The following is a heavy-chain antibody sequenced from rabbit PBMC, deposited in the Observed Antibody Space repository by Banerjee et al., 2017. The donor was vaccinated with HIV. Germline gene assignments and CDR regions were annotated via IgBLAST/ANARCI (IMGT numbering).Heavy chain of an antibody. V-gene: IGHV1S43*01. CDR3: ARDLAGVIGWNFDL. CDR1: GFDFSSYGV. J-gene: IGHJ4*01. CDR2: IYSSNGDK. D-gene: IGHD4-1*01. Sequence: QEQLEESGGDLVKPEGSLTLTCTASGFDFSSYGVSWVRQAPGKGLELIACIYSSNGDKWYASWVNGRFTISRSTSLNTVDLKMTSLTVADTATYFCARDLAGVIGWNFDLWGQGTLVTVS.